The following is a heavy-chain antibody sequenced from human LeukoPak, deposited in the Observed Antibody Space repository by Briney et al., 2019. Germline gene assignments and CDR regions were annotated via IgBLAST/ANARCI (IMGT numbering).Heavy chain of an antibody. Sequence: SETLSLTCTVSGGSISSYYWSWIRQPAGKGLEWIGRIYTSGSTNYNPSLKSRVTMSVDTSKNQFSLKLSSVTAADTAVYYCAGVVPAANYYYYGMDVWGQGTTVTVSS. CDR1: GGSISSYY. J-gene: IGHJ6*02. D-gene: IGHD2-2*01. CDR2: IYTSGST. CDR3: AGVVPAANYYYYGMDV. V-gene: IGHV4-4*07.